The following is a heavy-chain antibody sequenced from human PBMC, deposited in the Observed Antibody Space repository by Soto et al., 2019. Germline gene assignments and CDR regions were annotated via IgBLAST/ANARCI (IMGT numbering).Heavy chain of an antibody. CDR2: IDPSDSYT. CDR3: ARGDTAMAHYGMDV. V-gene: IGHV5-10-1*01. CDR1: GYSFTSYW. J-gene: IGHJ6*02. Sequence: PGESLKISCKGSGYSFTSYWISWVRQMPGKGLEWMGGIDPSDSYTNYSPSFQGHVTISADKSISTAYLQWSSLTASDTAMYYCARGDTAMAHYGMDVWGQGTTVTVSS. D-gene: IGHD5-18*01.